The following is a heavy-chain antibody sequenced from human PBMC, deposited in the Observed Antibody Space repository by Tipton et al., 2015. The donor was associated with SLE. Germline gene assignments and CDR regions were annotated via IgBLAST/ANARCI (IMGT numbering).Heavy chain of an antibody. CDR3: ATDGGAAAESYNYCMDV. CDR2: IYFSGST. D-gene: IGHD6-13*01. CDR1: GGSIFSYY. V-gene: IGHV4-59*01. J-gene: IGHJ6*03. Sequence: TLSLTCTVSGGSIFSYYWSWIRQPPGKGLEWIGYIYFSGSTTYNPSLRSRVTMSVDTSNNQFSLKLSSVTAADTAVYYCATDGGAAAESYNYCMDVWGIGTTVTVSS.